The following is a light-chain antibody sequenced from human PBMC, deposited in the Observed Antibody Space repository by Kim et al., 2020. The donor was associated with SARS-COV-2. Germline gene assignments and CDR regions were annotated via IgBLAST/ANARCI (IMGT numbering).Light chain of an antibody. V-gene: IGLV2-11*01. CDR3: CAYAGRYTFV. J-gene: IGLJ1*01. Sequence: GPAVTISCTGTSSDVGSFNYVSWYQQYPGKAPKLMIFDVSKRPSGVPDRFSGSKSGNTASLTISGLQAEDEAEYFCCAYAGRYTFVFGTGTKVTVL. CDR2: DVS. CDR1: SSDVGSFNY.